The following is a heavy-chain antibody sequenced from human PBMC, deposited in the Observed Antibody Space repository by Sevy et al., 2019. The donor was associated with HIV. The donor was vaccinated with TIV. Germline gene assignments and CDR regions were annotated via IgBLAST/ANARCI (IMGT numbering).Heavy chain of an antibody. D-gene: IGHD3-22*01. Sequence: GGSLRLSCAASGFTFSSYSMNWVRQAPGKGLEWVSYISSSSSTIYYANSVKGRFTISRDNAKKSLYLQMNSLRDEDTAVYYCARVGTLYYYDSSGGMDVWGQGTTVTVSS. V-gene: IGHV3-48*02. CDR2: ISSSSSTI. CDR1: GFTFSSYS. CDR3: ARVGTLYYYDSSGGMDV. J-gene: IGHJ6*02.